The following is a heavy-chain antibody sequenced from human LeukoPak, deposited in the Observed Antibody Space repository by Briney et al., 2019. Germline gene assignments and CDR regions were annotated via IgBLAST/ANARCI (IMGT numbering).Heavy chain of an antibody. J-gene: IGHJ3*02. D-gene: IGHD3-22*01. V-gene: IGHV4-31*03. CDR3: ARVGGSSGYYYEDFDI. Sequence: SETLSLTCTVSGDSISSGPYYWSWLRPHPGKGLEWIGYIYHRGNTYSNPSLTRRISISIDTSKNQVSLKMYSVTAADTAVYYCARVGGSSGYYYEDFDIWGQGTMVTVSS. CDR2: IYHRGNT. CDR1: GDSISSGPYY.